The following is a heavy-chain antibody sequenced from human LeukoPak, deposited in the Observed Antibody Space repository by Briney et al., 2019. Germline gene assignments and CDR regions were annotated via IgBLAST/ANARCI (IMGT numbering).Heavy chain of an antibody. D-gene: IGHD6-19*01. J-gene: IGHJ4*02. V-gene: IGHV1-3*01. CDR1: GYTFTSYA. CDR3: ARDGIAVAGTFDY. CDR2: INAGNGNT. Sequence: ASVTVSCKASGYTFTSYAMHWVRQAPGQRLEWMGWINAGNGNTKYSQKFQGRVTITRDTSASTAYMELSSLRSEDTAVYYCARDGIAVAGTFDYWGQGTLVTVSS.